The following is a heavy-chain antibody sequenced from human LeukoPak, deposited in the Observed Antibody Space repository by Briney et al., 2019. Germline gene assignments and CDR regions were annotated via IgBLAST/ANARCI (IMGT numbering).Heavy chain of an antibody. CDR1: GDSVSSNSAT. CDR2: TYYRSKWYN. Sequence: SQTLSLTCAISGDSVSSNSATWNWIRQSPSRGLEWLGRTYYRSKWYNDYVVSVKSRITINPDTSKNQFSLQLDSVTPEDTAVYYCARESMWGAAAGTYFDYWGQGTLVTVSS. J-gene: IGHJ4*02. V-gene: IGHV6-1*01. D-gene: IGHD6-13*01. CDR3: ARESMWGAAAGTYFDY.